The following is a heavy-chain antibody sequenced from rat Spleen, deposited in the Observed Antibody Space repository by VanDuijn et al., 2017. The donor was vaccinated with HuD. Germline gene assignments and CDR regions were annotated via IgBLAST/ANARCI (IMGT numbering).Heavy chain of an antibody. CDR3: TTDAFTLMVITFDY. Sequence: EVKLVESGGDSVQPGRSLKLSCAASGFPFSDHYMAWVRQAPTKGLEWVASISYDGDNTYYRDSVKGRFTISRDNAKSSLYLQMYSRRSEDTATYYCTTDAFTLMVITFDYWCQGVMVTVSS. CDR2: ISYDGDNT. J-gene: IGHJ2*01. CDR1: GFPFSDHY. D-gene: IGHD1-12*03. V-gene: IGHV5-20*01.